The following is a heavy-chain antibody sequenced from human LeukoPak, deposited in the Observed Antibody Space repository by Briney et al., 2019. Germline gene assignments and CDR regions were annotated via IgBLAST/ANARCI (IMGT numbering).Heavy chain of an antibody. Sequence: GGSLRLSCAASGFTFSSYSMNWVRQAPGKGLEWVSSISSSSSYIYYADSVKGRFTISRDNAKNSLYLQMNSLRAEDTAVYYCAKALYCSSASCYFAYWGQGTLVTVSS. CDR1: GFTFSSYS. J-gene: IGHJ4*02. V-gene: IGHV3-21*01. CDR2: ISSSSSYI. D-gene: IGHD2-2*01. CDR3: AKALYCSSASCYFAY.